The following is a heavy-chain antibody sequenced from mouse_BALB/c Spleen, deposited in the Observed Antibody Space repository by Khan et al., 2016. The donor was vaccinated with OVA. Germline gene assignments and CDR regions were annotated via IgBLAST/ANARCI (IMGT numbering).Heavy chain of an antibody. D-gene: IGHD1-1*01. V-gene: IGHV1-7*01. CDR3: VNHCSSSAWFTY. Sequence: QIQLVQSGAELAKPGASVKMSCKASDYTFTNYWMHWVKQRPGQGLEWIGYINPSTDYTEYNQKFKDKATLNADKSSSTAYMQLSSLTSEDSAVYYCVNHCSSSAWFTYWGQGTLVTVSA. CDR2: INPSTDYT. J-gene: IGHJ3*01. CDR1: DYTFTNYW.